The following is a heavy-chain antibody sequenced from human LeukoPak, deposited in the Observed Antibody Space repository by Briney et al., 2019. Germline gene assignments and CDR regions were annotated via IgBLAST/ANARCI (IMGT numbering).Heavy chain of an antibody. D-gene: IGHD2-15*01. CDR2: IYYSGST. V-gene: IGHV4-39*01. Sequence: PSETLSLTCTVSGGSISSSSYYRGWIRQPPGKGLEWIGSIYYSGSTYYNPSLKSRVTISVDTSKNQFSLKLSSVTAADTAVYYCARRPSGYCSGGSCSRPFDYWGQGTLVTVSS. J-gene: IGHJ4*02. CDR1: GGSISSSSYY. CDR3: ARRPSGYCSGGSCSRPFDY.